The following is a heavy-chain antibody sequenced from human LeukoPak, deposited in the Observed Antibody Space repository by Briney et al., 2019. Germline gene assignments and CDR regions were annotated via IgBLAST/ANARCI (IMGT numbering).Heavy chain of an antibody. CDR2: ISYDGSNK. D-gene: IGHD3-22*01. CDR3: ASPSGLYYDSSGYWEN. Sequence: PGGSPRLSCAASGFTFSSYGMHGVRQAPGKGLEWVAVISYDGSNKYYADSVKGRFTISRDNSKNTLYLQMNSLRAEDTAVYYCASPSGLYYDSSGYWENWGQGTLVTVSS. CDR1: GFTFSSYG. J-gene: IGHJ4*02. V-gene: IGHV3-30*03.